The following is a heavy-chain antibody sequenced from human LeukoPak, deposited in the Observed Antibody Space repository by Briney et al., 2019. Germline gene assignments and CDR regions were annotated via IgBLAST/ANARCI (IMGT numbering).Heavy chain of an antibody. V-gene: IGHV4-59*01. Sequence: PSETLSLTCTVSGGSISSYYWSWIRQPPGKGLEWIGYIYYSGSTNYNPSLKSRVTISVDTSKNQFSLKLSSVTAADTAVYYCARALGCSSTSCSPGHFDYWGQGTLVTVSS. CDR2: IYYSGST. CDR3: ARALGCSSTSCSPGHFDY. D-gene: IGHD2-2*01. CDR1: GGSISSYY. J-gene: IGHJ4*02.